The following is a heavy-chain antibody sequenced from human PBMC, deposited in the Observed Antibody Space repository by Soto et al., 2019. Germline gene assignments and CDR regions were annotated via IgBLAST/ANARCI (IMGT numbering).Heavy chain of an antibody. J-gene: IGHJ4*02. CDR3: ERGLAVAGTPAYYFDY. CDR2: ISAYNGNT. Sequence: QVQLVQSGAEVKKPGASVKVSCKASGYTFTSYGISWVRQAPGQGLEWMGWISAYNGNTNYAQKLQDRVTMTTDTATSTAYMELRSLRSEVTAVHYNERGLAVAGTPAYYFDYWGQGTLVTVCS. CDR1: GYTFTSYG. D-gene: IGHD6-19*01. V-gene: IGHV1-18*01.